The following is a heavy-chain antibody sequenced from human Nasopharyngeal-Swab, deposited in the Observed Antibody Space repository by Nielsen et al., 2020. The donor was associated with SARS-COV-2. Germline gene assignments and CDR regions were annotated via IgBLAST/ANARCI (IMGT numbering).Heavy chain of an antibody. CDR3: ARVFAAADTHYYYYGMDV. D-gene: IGHD6-13*01. V-gene: IGHV7-4-1*02. Sequence: WVRQAPGQGLEWMGWINTNTGNPTYAQGFTGRFVFSLDTSVSTAYLQISSLKAEDTAVYYCARVFAAADTHYYYYGMDVWGQGTTVTVSS. J-gene: IGHJ6*02. CDR2: INTNTGNP.